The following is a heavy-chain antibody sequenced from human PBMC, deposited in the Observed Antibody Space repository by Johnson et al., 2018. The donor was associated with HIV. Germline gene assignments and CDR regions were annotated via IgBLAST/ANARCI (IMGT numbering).Heavy chain of an antibody. CDR3: ARDRTFRIGHWNSGPDGAFDI. CDR1: GFTFSSYA. D-gene: IGHD1-7*01. Sequence: QVQLVESGGGVVQPGRSLRLSCAASGFTFSSYAMHWVRQAPGKGLEWVAVISYDGSNKYYADSVKGRFTISRDNAKKSLYMQMNSLRAEDTAVYYCARDRTFRIGHWNSGPDGAFDIWGQGTMVTVSS. V-gene: IGHV3-30-3*01. J-gene: IGHJ3*02. CDR2: ISYDGSNK.